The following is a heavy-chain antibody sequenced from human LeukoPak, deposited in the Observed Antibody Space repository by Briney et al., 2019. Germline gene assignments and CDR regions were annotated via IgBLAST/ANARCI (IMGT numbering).Heavy chain of an antibody. CDR2: FDPEDGET. D-gene: IGHD3-10*01. CDR3: TTDRGSGVGASDY. CDR1: GDTLTEFA. Sequence: ASVKVSCKVSGDTLTEFAMHWVRQAPGKGLEWMGGFDPEDGETIYAQKFQGRVIMSEDTSTDTAYMELSSLRPEDTAVYYCTTDRGSGVGASDYWGQGTLVTVSS. V-gene: IGHV1-24*01. J-gene: IGHJ4*02.